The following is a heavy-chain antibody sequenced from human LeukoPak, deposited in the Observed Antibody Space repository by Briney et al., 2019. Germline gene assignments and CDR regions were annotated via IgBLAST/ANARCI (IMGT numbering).Heavy chain of an antibody. CDR3: ARGLGYSSGWYNY. V-gene: IGHV4-59*01. D-gene: IGHD6-19*01. J-gene: IGHJ4*02. Sequence: PSETLSLTCTVSGGSISSYYWSWIWQPPGKGLEWIGYIYYSGSTNYNPSLKRRVTISVDTSKNQFSLKLSSVTAADTAVYYCARGLGYSSGWYNYWGQGTLVTVSS. CDR2: IYYSGST. CDR1: GGSISSYY.